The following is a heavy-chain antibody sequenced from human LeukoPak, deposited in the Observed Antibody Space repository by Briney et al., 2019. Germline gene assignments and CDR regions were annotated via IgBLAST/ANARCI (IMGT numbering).Heavy chain of an antibody. J-gene: IGHJ4*02. Sequence: SETLPLTCTVSGGSISSSSYYWGWIRQPPGKGLEWIGSIYYSGSTYYNPSLKSRVTISVDTSKNQFSLKLSSVTAADTAVYYCARGDTVVTPDYWGQGTLVTVSS. CDR2: IYYSGST. V-gene: IGHV4-39*07. CDR1: GGSISSSSYY. CDR3: ARGDTVVTPDY. D-gene: IGHD4-23*01.